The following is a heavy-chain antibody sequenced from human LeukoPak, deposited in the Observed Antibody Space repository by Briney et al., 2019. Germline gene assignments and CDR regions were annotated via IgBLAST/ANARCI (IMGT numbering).Heavy chain of an antibody. CDR1: GYSFSDYA. CDR3: ARARWTSTVTTYYLDY. J-gene: IGHJ4*02. Sequence: GASVKVSCKAPGYSFSDYAVQWVRQAPGQRLEWMGWINAGNGKTKYSQKFQDRVTITRDTSATIAYLDLSSLRSEDTAVYYCARARWTSTVTTYYLDYWGQGTLVTVSS. D-gene: IGHD4-17*01. V-gene: IGHV1-3*01. CDR2: INAGNGKT.